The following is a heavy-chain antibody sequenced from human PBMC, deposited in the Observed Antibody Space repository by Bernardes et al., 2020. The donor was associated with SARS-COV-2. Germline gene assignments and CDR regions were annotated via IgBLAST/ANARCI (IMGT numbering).Heavy chain of an antibody. J-gene: IGHJ6*02. D-gene: IGHD3-22*01. V-gene: IGHV1-18*01. CDR3: ARNVGYDSSGYYYFLWYYYYGMDV. CDR2: ISAYNGNT. CDR1: GYTFTSYG. Sequence: VKVSCKASGYTFTSYGISWVRQAPGQGLEWMGWISAYNGNTNYAQKLQGRVTMTTDTSTSTAYMELRSLRSDDTAVYYCARNVGYDSSGYYYFLWYYYYGMDVWGQGTTVTVSS.